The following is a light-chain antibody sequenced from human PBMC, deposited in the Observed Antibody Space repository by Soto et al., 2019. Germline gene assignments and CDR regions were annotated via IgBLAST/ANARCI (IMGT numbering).Light chain of an antibody. CDR1: NIGTKS. V-gene: IGLV3-21*02. CDR2: EDS. CDR3: QVWDSSSDQHV. J-gene: IGLJ1*01. Sequence: SYELTQPPSMSVAPGQTASITCGGNNIGTKSVHWYQQKPGQAPVLVVYEDSDRPSGIPERFSGSNSGNTATLTIIRVEAGDEAEYYCQVWDSSSDQHVFGTGTKLTVL.